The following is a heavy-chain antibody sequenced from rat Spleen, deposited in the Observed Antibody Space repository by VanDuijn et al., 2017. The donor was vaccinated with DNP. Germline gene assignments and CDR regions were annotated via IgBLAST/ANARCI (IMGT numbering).Heavy chain of an antibody. J-gene: IGHJ1*01. D-gene: IGHD1-12*01. CDR1: GFSFNKYG. CDR3: ARRRSFYWYFDF. Sequence: EVQLVESDGGLVQPGRSLKLSRAASGFSFNKYGMAWVRQTPTKGLEWVASIHTGGSTYYPDSVKGQITISRDYAKNTHYLQMDSLRSEDTATYYCARRRSFYWYFDFWGPGTVVTVSS. V-gene: IGHV5S14*01. CDR2: IHTGGST.